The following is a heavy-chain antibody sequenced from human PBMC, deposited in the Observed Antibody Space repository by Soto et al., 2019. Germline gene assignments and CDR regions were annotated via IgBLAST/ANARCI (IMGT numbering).Heavy chain of an antibody. CDR2: ISYDGSNK. Sequence: QVQLVESGGGVVQPGRSLRLSCAASGFTFSNYAIHWVRQAPGKGLEWVAVISYDGSNKYYADSVKGRFTISRDNSKNTLYLQMNSLRAEDTAVYYCARGLGGLAGYYNYFDYWGQGTLVTVSS. D-gene: IGHD4-17*01. CDR3: ARGLGGLAGYYNYFDY. CDR1: GFTFSNYA. J-gene: IGHJ4*02. V-gene: IGHV3-30-3*01.